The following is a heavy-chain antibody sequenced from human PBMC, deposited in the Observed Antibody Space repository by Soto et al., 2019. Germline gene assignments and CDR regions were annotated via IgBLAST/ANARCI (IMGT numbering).Heavy chain of an antibody. Sequence: GGSLRLSCAASGFTFSSYAMSWVRQAPGKGLEWVSAISGSGGSTYYADSVKGRFTISRDNSKNTLYLQMNSLRAEDTAVYYCSKDRGSGLYHLFDPWGQGTLVTVSS. CDR1: GFTFSSYA. V-gene: IGHV3-23*01. CDR3: SKDRGSGLYHLFDP. D-gene: IGHD6-25*01. J-gene: IGHJ5*02. CDR2: ISGSGGST.